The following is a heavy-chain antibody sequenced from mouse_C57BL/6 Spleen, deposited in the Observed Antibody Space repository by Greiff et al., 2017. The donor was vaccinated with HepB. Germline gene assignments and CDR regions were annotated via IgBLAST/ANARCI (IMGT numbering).Heavy chain of an antibody. J-gene: IGHJ3*01. CDR1: GFTFSSYA. CDR3: ARETRFAY. CDR2: ISDGGSYT. V-gene: IGHV5-4*01. Sequence: EVQLVESGGGLVKPGGSLKLSCAASGFTFSSYAMSWVRQTPEKRLEWVATISDGGSYTYYPDNVKGRFTISRDNAKNNLYLQMSHLKSEDTAMYYCARETRFAYWGQGTLVTVSA.